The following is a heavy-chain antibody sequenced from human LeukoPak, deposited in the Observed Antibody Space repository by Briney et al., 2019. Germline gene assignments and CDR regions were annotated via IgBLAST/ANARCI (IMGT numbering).Heavy chain of an antibody. D-gene: IGHD2-21*01. Sequence: GGSLRLSCAASGFTFSTYNMNWVRQAPGKGLEWVSSITFTATYTYYADSVKGRFTISRDNAQNSLYLQMNSLRAEDTAVYYRARDLRGAHSAWGQGILVTVSS. J-gene: IGHJ5*02. CDR2: ITFTATYT. CDR1: GFTFSTYN. V-gene: IGHV3-21*01. CDR3: ARDLRGAHSA.